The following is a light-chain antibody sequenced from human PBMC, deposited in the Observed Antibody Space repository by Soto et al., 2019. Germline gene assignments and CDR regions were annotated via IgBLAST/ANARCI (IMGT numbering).Light chain of an antibody. CDR1: QRISSY. J-gene: IGKJ5*01. Sequence: DIHMTQSSSSLSASVGDRVTITCRASQRISSYLNWYQQKQGKAPKLLIYAASSLPSGVPSRFSGSLSGTDFSLTIRSLQTEDSATYFCQQGYSTPITFGQGTRLEIK. CDR2: AAS. V-gene: IGKV1-39*01. CDR3: QQGYSTPIT.